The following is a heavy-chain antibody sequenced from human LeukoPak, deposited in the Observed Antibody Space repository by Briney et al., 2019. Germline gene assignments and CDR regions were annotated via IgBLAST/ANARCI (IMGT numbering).Heavy chain of an antibody. CDR1: GVMFPSYW. D-gene: IGHD3-10*01. V-gene: IGHV3-7*04. J-gene: IGHJ4*02. Sequence: GGSLRLSCAASGVMFPSYWMTWVRQAPGKGLEWVANIKQDGSEKYYVDSVKGRFTISRDNAKNSVYLQMNSLRAEDTAVYYCARRHHFGFLDSWGQGTLVTISS. CDR2: IKQDGSEK. CDR3: ARRHHFGFLDS.